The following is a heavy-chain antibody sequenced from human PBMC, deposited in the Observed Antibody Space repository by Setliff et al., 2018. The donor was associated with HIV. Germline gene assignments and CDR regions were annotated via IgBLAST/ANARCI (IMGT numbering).Heavy chain of an antibody. Sequence: SETLSLTCAVYGGSFSGYYWSWIRQPPGKGLEWIGEINHRGSTNYNPSLKSRVTISVETSKNQFSLKLNSVTAADTAVYYCAREAARVVDFWGQGTLATVS. D-gene: IGHD6-25*01. J-gene: IGHJ4*02. V-gene: IGHV4-34*01. CDR3: AREAARVVDF. CDR2: INHRGST. CDR1: GGSFSGYY.